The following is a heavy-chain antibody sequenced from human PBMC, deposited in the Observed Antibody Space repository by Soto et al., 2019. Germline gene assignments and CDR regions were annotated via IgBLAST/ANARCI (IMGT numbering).Heavy chain of an antibody. Sequence: TLCPTGAVLGGSFVGYYWSWMGRPPGKGLEWIGEINHSGSNNYNPSSKSRVTISVDTSTNQFSLKLSSVPAADTAVYYCARRPRAQMRYWFDPWGQGTLVTVSS. J-gene: IGHJ5*02. CDR2: INHSGSN. CDR1: GGSFVGYY. CDR3: ARRPRAQMRYWFDP. V-gene: IGHV4-34*01.